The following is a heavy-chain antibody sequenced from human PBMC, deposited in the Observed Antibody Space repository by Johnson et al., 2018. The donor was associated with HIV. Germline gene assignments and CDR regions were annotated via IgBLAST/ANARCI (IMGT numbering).Heavy chain of an antibody. V-gene: IGHV3-30*02. CDR3: ARNRITMVQMTSHDVFDI. CDR1: GFAFSNFG. J-gene: IGHJ3*02. CDR2: IRYDGSNK. Sequence: QVQLVESGGGVVQPGRSLRLSCAASGFAFSNFGMHWVRQAPGKGLEWVAFIRYDGSNKYYADSVKGRFTISRDNSKNTLYLQMNSLRAEDTAVYFCARNRITMVQMTSHDVFDIWGQGTMVTVSS. D-gene: IGHD3-10*01.